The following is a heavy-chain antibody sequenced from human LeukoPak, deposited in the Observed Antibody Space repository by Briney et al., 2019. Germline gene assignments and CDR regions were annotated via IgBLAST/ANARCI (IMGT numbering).Heavy chain of an antibody. CDR2: MWYDGSNK. CDR3: ARDGYSGSKRGFYFDS. J-gene: IGHJ4*02. D-gene: IGHD5-12*01. V-gene: IGHV3-33*01. Sequence: PGRSLRLSCAASGFTFSTYGMHWVRRTPGKGLEWVAVMWYDGSNKYYADSVKGRFTISRDNSKNTLDLQMNSLRVEDTAVYYCARDGYSGSKRGFYFDSWGQGTLVTVSS. CDR1: GFTFSTYG.